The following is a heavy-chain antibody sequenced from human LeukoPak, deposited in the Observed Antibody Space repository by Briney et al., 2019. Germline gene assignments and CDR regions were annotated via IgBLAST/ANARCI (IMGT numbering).Heavy chain of an antibody. D-gene: IGHD1-26*01. Sequence: GGSLRLSCAASGFTFSSYAMHWVRQAPGKGLEWVAVISYDGSNKYYGDSVEGRFTISRDNSKNTLDLQMNSLRAEDTAVYYCAKDLPPKWELPFDAFDIWGQGTMVTVSS. CDR2: ISYDGSNK. CDR3: AKDLPPKWELPFDAFDI. J-gene: IGHJ3*02. CDR1: GFTFSSYA. V-gene: IGHV3-30*18.